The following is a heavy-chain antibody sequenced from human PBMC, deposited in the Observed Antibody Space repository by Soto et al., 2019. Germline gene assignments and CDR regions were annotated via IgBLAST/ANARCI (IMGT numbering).Heavy chain of an antibody. D-gene: IGHD3-16*01. CDR2: IWYDGSNK. J-gene: IGHJ6*02. CDR1: GFTFTSYG. CDR3: ARGFGNYYCGMDV. Sequence: QVQLVESGGGVVQPGRSLRLSCAASGFTFTSYGMHWVRQAPGKGLEWVAVIWYDGSNKYYADSVKGRFTLSRDNSKSTLYLQMNSLRAEDTAVYFCARGFGNYYCGMDVWGQGTTVTVSS. V-gene: IGHV3-33*01.